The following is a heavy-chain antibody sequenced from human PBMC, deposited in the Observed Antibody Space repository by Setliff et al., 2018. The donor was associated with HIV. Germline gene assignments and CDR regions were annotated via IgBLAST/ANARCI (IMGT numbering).Heavy chain of an antibody. D-gene: IGHD1-26*01. J-gene: IGHJ6*02. V-gene: IGHV3-23*01. CDR2: MGGSTGST. CDR1: GFAFDNYC. Sequence: GGSLRLSCAASGFAFDNYCMTWVRQAPGKGLEWVSAMGGSTGSTYYADSVKGRFTISTDNSKNTLYLQMNSLRAEDTAVYYCAKPLTQWGVSPYHYAVDVWGQGTTVTVSS. CDR3: AKPLTQWGVSPYHYAVDV.